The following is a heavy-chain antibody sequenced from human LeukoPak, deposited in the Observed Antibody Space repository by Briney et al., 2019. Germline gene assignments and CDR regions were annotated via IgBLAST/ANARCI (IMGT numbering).Heavy chain of an antibody. CDR2: INHSGST. V-gene: IGHV4-38-2*02. Sequence: SETLSLTCTVSGYSISSGYYWGWIRQPPGKGLEWIGEINHSGSTNYNPSLKSRVTISVDTSKNQFSLKLSSVTAADTAVYYCARGYYGGKRGLNYWGQGTLVTVSS. CDR1: GYSISSGYY. J-gene: IGHJ4*02. D-gene: IGHD4-23*01. CDR3: ARGYYGGKRGLNY.